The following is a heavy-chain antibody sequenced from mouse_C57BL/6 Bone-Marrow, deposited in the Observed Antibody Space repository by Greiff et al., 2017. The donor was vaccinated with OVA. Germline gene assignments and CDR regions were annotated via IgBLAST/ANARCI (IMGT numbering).Heavy chain of an antibody. D-gene: IGHD2-2*01. V-gene: IGHV7-3*01. CDR3: ARYRWLREWYAMDY. J-gene: IGHJ4*01. Sequence: EVKLMESGGGLVQPGGSLSLSCAASGFTFTDYYMSWVRQPPGKALEWLGFIRNKANGYTTEYSASVKGRFTISRDNSQSILSLQMNALRAEDSATYYCARYRWLREWYAMDYWGQGTSVTVSS. CDR2: IRNKANGYTT. CDR1: GFTFTDYY.